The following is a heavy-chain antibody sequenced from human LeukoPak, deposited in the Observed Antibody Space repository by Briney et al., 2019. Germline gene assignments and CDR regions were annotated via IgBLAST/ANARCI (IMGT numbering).Heavy chain of an antibody. CDR1: GFTFSSYS. V-gene: IGHV3-21*01. J-gene: IGHJ3*02. CDR2: ISSSSSYI. CDR3: ARDSQSAGYDAFDI. D-gene: IGHD6-13*01. Sequence: PGGSLRLSCTASGFTFSSYSMNWVRQAPGKGLEWVSSISSSSSYIYYADSVKGRFTISRDNAKNSLYLQMNSLRAEDTAVYYCARDSQSAGYDAFDIWGQGIMVTVSS.